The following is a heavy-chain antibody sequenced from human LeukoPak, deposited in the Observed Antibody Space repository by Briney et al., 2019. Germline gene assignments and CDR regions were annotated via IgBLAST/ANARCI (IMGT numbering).Heavy chain of an antibody. V-gene: IGHV3-33*06. CDR3: AKAVDTTTPWPY. Sequence: GRSLRLSCAASGFTFSSYGMHWVRQAPGKGLEWVAVIWYDGSNKYYADSVKGRFTISRDNSKNTLYLQMNSLRAEDTAVYYCAKAVDTTTPWPYWGQGTLVTVSS. CDR2: IWYDGSNK. J-gene: IGHJ4*02. CDR1: GFTFSSYG. D-gene: IGHD1-14*01.